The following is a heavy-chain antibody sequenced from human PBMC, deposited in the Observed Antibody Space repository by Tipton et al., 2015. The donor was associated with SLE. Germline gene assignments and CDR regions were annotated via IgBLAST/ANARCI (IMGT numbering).Heavy chain of an antibody. J-gene: IGHJ3*02. CDR3: ARSRGYFDAFDI. CDR1: GFTFDDYG. V-gene: IGHV3-20*04. Sequence: SLRLSCAASGFTFDDYGMSWVRQAPGKGLEWVSGINWNGGSTGYADSVKGRFTISRDNAKNSLYLQMNSLRAEDTAVYYCARSRGYFDAFDIWGQGTMVTVSS. CDR2: INWNGGST. D-gene: IGHD2-21*01.